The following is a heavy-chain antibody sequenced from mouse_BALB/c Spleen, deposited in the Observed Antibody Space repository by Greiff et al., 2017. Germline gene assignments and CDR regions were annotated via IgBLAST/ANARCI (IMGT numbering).Heavy chain of an antibody. CDR2: ISNGGGST. J-gene: IGHJ4*01. D-gene: IGHD1-1*01. Sequence: EVKLMESGGGLVQPGGSLKLSCAASGFTFSSYTMSWVRQTPEKRLEWVAYISNGGGSTYYPDTVKGRFTISRDNAKNTLYLQMSSLKSEDTAMYYCARGPYGSSYPYAMDYWGQGTSVTVSS. CDR3: ARGPYGSSYPYAMDY. V-gene: IGHV5-12-2*01. CDR1: GFTFSSYT.